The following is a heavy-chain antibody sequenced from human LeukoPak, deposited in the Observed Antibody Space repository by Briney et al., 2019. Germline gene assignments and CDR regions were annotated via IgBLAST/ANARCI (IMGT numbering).Heavy chain of an antibody. J-gene: IGHJ4*02. CDR2: ISDSGSA. CDR1: GDSISSYY. V-gene: IGHV4-59*08. Sequence: SETLSLTCTVSGDSISSYYWNWIRQPPGKGLEFIGYISDSGSAHYSPSLKSRVTMSVDTSKNQFSLKLSSVTAADTAVYYCGRQSLRLSCDSWGQGTLVTVSS. CDR3: GRQSLRLSCDS. D-gene: IGHD5/OR15-5a*01.